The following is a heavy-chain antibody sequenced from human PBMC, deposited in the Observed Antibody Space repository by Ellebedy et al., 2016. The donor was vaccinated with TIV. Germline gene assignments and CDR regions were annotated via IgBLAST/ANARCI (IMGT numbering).Heavy chain of an antibody. D-gene: IGHD1-26*01. Sequence: PGGSLRLSCAASGFTFSRYGMHWVLQAPGKVLAWVAVMSYDGSTKYYADSVKGRFTISRDSSKDTLYLQMDSLRIEDTAVYYCAKGLQGSQQRGYFDLWGQGTLVTVSS. CDR2: MSYDGSTK. CDR1: GFTFSRYG. CDR3: AKGLQGSQQRGYFDL. V-gene: IGHV3-30*18. J-gene: IGHJ4*02.